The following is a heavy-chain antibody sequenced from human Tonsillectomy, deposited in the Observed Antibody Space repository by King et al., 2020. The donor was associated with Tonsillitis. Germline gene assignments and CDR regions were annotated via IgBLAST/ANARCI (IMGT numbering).Heavy chain of an antibody. CDR1: GGSISSYY. V-gene: IGHV4-59*01. Sequence: QLQESGPGLVKPSETLSLTCTVSGGSISSYYWSWIRQPPGKGLEWIGNIYSSGSTNFNPSLESRVTISVDTSKNQYSLNLRSVTAADTAVYYCARDWGYFDYWGQGTLVTVSS. CDR2: IYSSGST. CDR3: ARDWGYFDY. J-gene: IGHJ4*02. D-gene: IGHD7-27*01.